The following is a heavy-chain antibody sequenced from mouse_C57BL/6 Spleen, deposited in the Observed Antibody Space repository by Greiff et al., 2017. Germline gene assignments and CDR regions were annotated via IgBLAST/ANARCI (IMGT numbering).Heavy chain of an antibody. V-gene: IGHV5-17*01. CDR1: GFTFSDYG. Sequence: DVMLVESGGGLVKPGGSLKLSCAASGFTFSDYGMHWVRQAPEKGLEWVAYISSGSSTIYYADTVKGRFTSSRDNAKNTLFLQMTSLRSEDTAMYYCARLTGTGFAYWGQGTLVTVSA. D-gene: IGHD4-1*01. CDR2: ISSGSSTI. CDR3: ARLTGTGFAY. J-gene: IGHJ3*01.